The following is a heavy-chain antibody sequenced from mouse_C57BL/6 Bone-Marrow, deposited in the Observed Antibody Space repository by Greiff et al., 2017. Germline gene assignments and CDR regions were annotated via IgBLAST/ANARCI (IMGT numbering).Heavy chain of an antibody. J-gene: IGHJ3*01. CDR2: IDPENGDT. Sequence: EVQLQQSGAELVRPEASVKLSCTASGFNIKDDYMHWVKQRPEQGLEWIGWIDPENGDTEYASKFQGKATITADTSSNTAYLQLSSLTSEDTAVYYCTTVISAWFAYWGQGTLVTVSA. CDR3: TTVISAWFAY. V-gene: IGHV14-4*01. CDR1: GFNIKDDY. D-gene: IGHD2-4*01.